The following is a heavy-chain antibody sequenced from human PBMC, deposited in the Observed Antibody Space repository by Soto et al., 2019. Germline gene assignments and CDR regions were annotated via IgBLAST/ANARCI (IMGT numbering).Heavy chain of an antibody. Sequence: QVQLVQSGAEVKKPGSSVKVSCKASGGTFSSYAISWVRQAPGQGLEWMGGIIPIFGTANYAQKFQGRVTITADASMSTAYMELSSLRSEDTAVYYCARVRIGTTSYYFDYWGQGTLVTVSS. J-gene: IGHJ4*02. CDR1: GGTFSSYA. CDR2: IIPIFGTA. CDR3: ARVRIGTTSYYFDY. V-gene: IGHV1-69*12. D-gene: IGHD1-7*01.